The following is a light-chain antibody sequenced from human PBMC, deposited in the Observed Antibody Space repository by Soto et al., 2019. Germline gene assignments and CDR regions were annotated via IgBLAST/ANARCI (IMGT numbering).Light chain of an antibody. CDR3: SSNAGSNNLV. CDR1: SSDVGDYNY. Sequence: QSALTQPPSASGTPGQSVTIPCTGTSSDVGDYNYVSWYQQHPGKAPKLVIYEVSRRPSGVPDRFSGSKSGNTDSLTVSGLQAEDEADYYCSSNAGSNNLVFGGVTKLTVL. J-gene: IGLJ2*01. V-gene: IGLV2-8*01. CDR2: EVS.